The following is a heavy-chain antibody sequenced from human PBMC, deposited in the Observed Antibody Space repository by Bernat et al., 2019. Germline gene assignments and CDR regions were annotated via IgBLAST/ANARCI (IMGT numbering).Heavy chain of an antibody. CDR3: AHNVATLSTDYFEH. V-gene: IGHV2-5*02. D-gene: IGHD2-8*02. Sequence: QITLKESGPTLVKPTQTLTLTCTFSGFSLTTSGVGVGWIRQPPGKTLEWLAHIYWDDDKRYRPSLKSRLTITKDTSKNQVVLTLTNIDAVDTATYYCAHNVATLSTDYFEHWGQGTLVTVSS. J-gene: IGHJ4*02. CDR2: IYWDDDK. CDR1: GFSLTTSGVG.